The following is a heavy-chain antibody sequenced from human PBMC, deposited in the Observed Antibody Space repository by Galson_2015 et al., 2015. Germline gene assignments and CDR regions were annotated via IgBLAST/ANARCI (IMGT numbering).Heavy chain of an antibody. CDR3: ARGYDSSGYYEYYYYGMDV. CDR1: GFTFSSYA. V-gene: IGHV3-30-3*01. J-gene: IGHJ6*02. Sequence: SLRLSCAASGFTFSSYAMHWVRQAPGKGLEWVAVISYDGSNKYYADSVKGRFTISRDNSKNTLYLQMNSLRAKDTAVYYCARGYDSSGYYEYYYYGMDVWGQGTTVTVSS. CDR2: ISYDGSNK. D-gene: IGHD3-22*01.